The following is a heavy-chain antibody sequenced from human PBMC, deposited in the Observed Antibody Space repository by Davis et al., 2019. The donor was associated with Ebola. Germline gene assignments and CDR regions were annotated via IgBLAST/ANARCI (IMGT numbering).Heavy chain of an antibody. J-gene: IGHJ6*02. CDR3: ARGGLYDFWSGYYNYYYYGMDV. V-gene: IGHV4-59*01. D-gene: IGHD3-3*01. Sequence: GSLRLSCTVSGGSISSYYWSWIRQPPGKGLEWIGYIYYSGSTNYNPSLKSRVTISVDTSKNQFSLKLSSVTAADTAVYYCARGGLYDFWSGYYNYYYYGMDVWGQGTTVTVSS. CDR2: IYYSGST. CDR1: GGSISSYY.